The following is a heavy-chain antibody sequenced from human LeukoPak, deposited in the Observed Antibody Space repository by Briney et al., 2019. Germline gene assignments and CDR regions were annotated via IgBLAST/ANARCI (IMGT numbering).Heavy chain of an antibody. D-gene: IGHD3-10*01. Sequence: GGSLRLSCAASGFTFSIHGMNWVRQAPGKGLEWVSYIINSGGTIYYADSVQGRFTISRDNAKNSLYLQMNSLRDEDTAVYYCARVGRGVYGMDVWAKGPRSPSP. CDR3: ARVGRGVYGMDV. J-gene: IGHJ6*02. CDR1: GFTFSIHG. V-gene: IGHV3-48*02. CDR2: IINSGGTI.